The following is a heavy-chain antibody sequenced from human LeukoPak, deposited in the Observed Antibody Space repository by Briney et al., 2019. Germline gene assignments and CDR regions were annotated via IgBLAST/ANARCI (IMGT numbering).Heavy chain of an antibody. Sequence: PSETLSLTCAVYGGSFSNDYWSWIRQPPGKGLEWIGEINHSGSTNYNPSLKSRVTISVDTSKNQFSLKLSSVTAADTAVYYCARGYCSGGSCYDTPLDYWGQGTLVTVSS. CDR3: ARGYCSGGSCYDTPLDY. D-gene: IGHD2-15*01. CDR2: INHSGST. CDR1: GGSFSNDY. J-gene: IGHJ4*02. V-gene: IGHV4-34*01.